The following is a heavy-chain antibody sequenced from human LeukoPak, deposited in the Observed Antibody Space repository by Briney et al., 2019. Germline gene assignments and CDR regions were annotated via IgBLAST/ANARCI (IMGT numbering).Heavy chain of an antibody. CDR1: GFTFSSYS. CDR2: ICSSSSYI. V-gene: IGHV3-21*01. CDR3: ARGRCSSTSCSFDY. Sequence: PGGSLRLSCAASGFTFSSYSMNWVRQAPGKGLEWVSSICSSSSYIYYADSVKGRFTISRDNAKNSLYLQMNSLRAEDTAVYYCARGRCSSTSCSFDYWGQGTLVTVSS. J-gene: IGHJ4*02. D-gene: IGHD2-2*01.